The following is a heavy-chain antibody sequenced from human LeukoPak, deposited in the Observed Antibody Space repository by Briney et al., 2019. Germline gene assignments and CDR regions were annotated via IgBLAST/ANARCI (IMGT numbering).Heavy chain of an antibody. Sequence: GGSLRLSCAASGFTSSDYWLTCVRQAPGQGLEGVANIKQDGREKHYVDSVKARFTISRDNAKSSLYLQMSSLSAEESAVYYCARDRQIAYWGQGILVTVSS. CDR2: IKQDGREK. J-gene: IGHJ4*02. CDR3: ARDRQIAY. V-gene: IGHV3-7*01. CDR1: GFTSSDYW.